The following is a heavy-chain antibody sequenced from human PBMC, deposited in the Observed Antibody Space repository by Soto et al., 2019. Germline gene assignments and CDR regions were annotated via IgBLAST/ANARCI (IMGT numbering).Heavy chain of an antibody. Sequence: GGSLRLSCAASGFTFSSYWMHWVRQAPGKGLVWVSRINSDGSSTSYADSVKGRFTISRDNSKNTLYLQMNSLRAEDTAVYYCSALVVGSTRNTLASWGQGTLVTVSS. CDR2: INSDGSST. J-gene: IGHJ5*02. D-gene: IGHD2-15*01. CDR3: SALVVGSTRNTLAS. V-gene: IGHV3-74*01. CDR1: GFTFSSYW.